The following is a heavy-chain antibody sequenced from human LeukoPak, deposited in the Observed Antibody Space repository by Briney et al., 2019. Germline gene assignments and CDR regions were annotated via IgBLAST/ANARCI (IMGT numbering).Heavy chain of an antibody. CDR1: GGTCSNNA. J-gene: IGHJ4*02. Sequence: GASVKVSCKASGGTCSNNAISWVRQAPGQWLEWMGAIIPIFGTANYAQKFQGRVTITADESTGTAYMELSSLRSEDTAVYYCARETPGAGHFDYWGQGSLVTVSS. V-gene: IGHV1-69*13. CDR2: IIPIFGTA. D-gene: IGHD7-27*01. CDR3: ARETPGAGHFDY.